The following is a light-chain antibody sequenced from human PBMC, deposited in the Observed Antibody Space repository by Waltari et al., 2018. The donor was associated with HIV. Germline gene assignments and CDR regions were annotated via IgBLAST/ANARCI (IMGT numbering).Light chain of an antibody. CDR2: EVS. Sequence: QSALTQPASVSGSPGQSITISCTGTSSDAGGYNYVSWYQQNPGKAPKLMIFEVSNRPSGVSNRFSGSKSVNTASLTISGLQAEDEADYYCSSYTTRSTPDPNWVFGGGTKLTVL. V-gene: IGLV2-14*01. J-gene: IGLJ3*02. CDR1: SSDAGGYNY. CDR3: SSYTTRSTPDPNWV.